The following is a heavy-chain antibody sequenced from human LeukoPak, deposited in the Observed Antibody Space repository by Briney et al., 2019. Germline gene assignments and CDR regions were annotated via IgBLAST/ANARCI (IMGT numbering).Heavy chain of an antibody. Sequence: SGGSLRLSCAASGFTFTDYYMSWIRQAPGKGLEWISYISPTGSRIYYTDSVKGRFTISRDNAKNSLYLQMNSLRAEDTAVYYCARVRSGWYEDYWGQGTLVTVSS. D-gene: IGHD6-19*01. CDR3: ARVRSGWYEDY. J-gene: IGHJ4*02. CDR1: GFTFTDYY. CDR2: ISPTGSRI. V-gene: IGHV3-11*04.